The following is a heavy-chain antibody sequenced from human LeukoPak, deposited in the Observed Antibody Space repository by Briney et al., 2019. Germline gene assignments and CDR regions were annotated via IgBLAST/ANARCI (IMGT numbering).Heavy chain of an antibody. V-gene: IGHV1-2*02. D-gene: IGHD2-2*02. CDR3: ARAPRVGYRLLYSSDY. Sequence: ASVKVSCKASGYTFTGYYMHWVRQAPGQGLEWMGWINPNSGGTNYAQKFQGRVTMTRDTSISTAYMELSRLRSDDTAVYYCARAPRVGYRLLYSSDYWGQGTLVTVSS. CDR1: GYTFTGYY. J-gene: IGHJ4*02. CDR2: INPNSGGT.